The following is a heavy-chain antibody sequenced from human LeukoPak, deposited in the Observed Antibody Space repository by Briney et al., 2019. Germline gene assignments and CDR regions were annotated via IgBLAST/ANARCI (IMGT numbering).Heavy chain of an antibody. J-gene: IGHJ4*02. CDR1: GGSFSGYY. Sequence: PSETLSLTCAVYGGSFSGYYWSWIRQPPGKGLEWIGEIKHSGSTNYNPSLKSRVTISVDTSKNQFSLKLSSVTAADTAVYYCASRRGGRDYWGQGTLVTVSS. CDR3: ASRRGGRDY. D-gene: IGHD3-10*01. V-gene: IGHV4-34*01. CDR2: IKHSGST.